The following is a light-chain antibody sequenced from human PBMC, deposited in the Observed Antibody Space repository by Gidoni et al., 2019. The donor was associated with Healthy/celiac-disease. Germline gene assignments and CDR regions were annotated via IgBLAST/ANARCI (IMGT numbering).Light chain of an antibody. CDR1: QSVSSSY. CDR2: GAS. CDR3: QQYGSSRFT. J-gene: IGKJ3*01. Sequence: EIVLTQSPGTLSLSPGERATLSCRASQSVSSSYLAWYQQKPGQAPRLLIYGASGRATGIPDRFSGSGSGTDFTLTISRLEPEDFAVYDCQQYGSSRFTFGPGTKVDIK. V-gene: IGKV3-20*01.